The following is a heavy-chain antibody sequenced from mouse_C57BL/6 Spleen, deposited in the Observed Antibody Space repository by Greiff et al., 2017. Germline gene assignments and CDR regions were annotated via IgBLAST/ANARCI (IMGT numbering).Heavy chain of an antibody. Sequence: VQLQQSGPELVKPGASVKISCKASGYTFTDYYMNWVKQSHGKSLEWIGDINPNNGGTSYNQKFKGKATLTVDKSSSTAYMELRSLTSEDSAVYYCARGDSIDYYAMDYWGQGTSVTVSS. V-gene: IGHV1-26*01. J-gene: IGHJ4*01. CDR2: INPNNGGT. CDR3: ARGDSIDYYAMDY. D-gene: IGHD2-13*01. CDR1: GYTFTDYY.